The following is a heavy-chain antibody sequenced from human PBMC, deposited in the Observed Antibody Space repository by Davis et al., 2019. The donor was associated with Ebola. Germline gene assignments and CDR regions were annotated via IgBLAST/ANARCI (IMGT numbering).Heavy chain of an antibody. CDR3: ARGLTIFGVVIPNDAFDI. V-gene: IGHV3-48*04. D-gene: IGHD3-3*01. Sequence: GESLKISCAASGFTFSSYSMNWVRQAPGKGLEWVSYISSSSSTIYYADSVKGRFTISRDNAKNSLYLQMNSLRAEDTAVYYCARGLTIFGVVIPNDAFDIWGQGTMVTVSS. CDR2: ISSSSSTI. J-gene: IGHJ3*02. CDR1: GFTFSSYS.